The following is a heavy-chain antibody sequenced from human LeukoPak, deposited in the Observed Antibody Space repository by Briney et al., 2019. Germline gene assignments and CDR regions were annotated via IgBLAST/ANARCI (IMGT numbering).Heavy chain of an antibody. Sequence: GGSLRLSCAASGFTFSSFSMTWVRQAPGKGLEWVSAISGSGGGTYYADSVKGRFTISRDNSKNTLYLQMNSLRAEDTAVYYCAKGGGDCSSTSCSSNWFDPWGQGTLVTVSS. V-gene: IGHV3-23*01. J-gene: IGHJ5*02. CDR3: AKGGGDCSSTSCSSNWFDP. CDR1: GFTFSSFS. CDR2: ISGSGGGT. D-gene: IGHD2-2*01.